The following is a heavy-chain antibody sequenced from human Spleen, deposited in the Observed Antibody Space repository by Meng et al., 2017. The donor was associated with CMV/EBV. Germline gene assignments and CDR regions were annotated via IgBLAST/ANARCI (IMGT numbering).Heavy chain of an antibody. Sequence: SVKVSCKASGGTFSSYAISWVRQAPGQGLEWMGGIIPIFGTANYAQKFQGRFTITTDESTSTAYMELSSLRSEDTAVYYCARVPVATHCSSTSCYYYYYGMDVWGQGTTVTVSS. CDR3: ARVPVATHCSSTSCYYYYYGMDV. J-gene: IGHJ6*02. CDR1: GGTFSSYA. D-gene: IGHD2-2*01. CDR2: IIPIFGTA. V-gene: IGHV1-69*05.